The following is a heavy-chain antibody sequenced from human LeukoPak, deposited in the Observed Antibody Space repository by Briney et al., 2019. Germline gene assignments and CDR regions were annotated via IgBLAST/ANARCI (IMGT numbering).Heavy chain of an antibody. J-gene: IGHJ4*02. CDR2: ISYDGSDK. V-gene: IGHV3-30*03. Sequence: PGGSLRLSCAASGFTFSTYGMHWVRQAPGKGLEWVAVISYDGSDKYYADSVKGRFTISRDNSKNTLYLQMNSLRAEDTAVYYCARDAFFYSGYDYNYWGQGTLVTVSS. CDR1: GFTFSTYG. CDR3: ARDAFFYSGYDYNY. D-gene: IGHD5-12*01.